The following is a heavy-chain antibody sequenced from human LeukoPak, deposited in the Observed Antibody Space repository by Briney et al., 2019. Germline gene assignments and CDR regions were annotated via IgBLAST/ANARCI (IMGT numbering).Heavy chain of an antibody. CDR3: ARISSISYYFDY. CDR2: IKLDGSEK. V-gene: IGHV3-7*01. Sequence: GGSLRLSCAASGFTFSSFWMTWVRQAPGKGLEWVANIKLDGSEKYYVDSVKGRFTVSRDDAKNSLYLQMNSLRAEDTAVYYCARISSISYYFDYWGLGTLVTVSS. CDR1: GFTFSSFW. J-gene: IGHJ4*02.